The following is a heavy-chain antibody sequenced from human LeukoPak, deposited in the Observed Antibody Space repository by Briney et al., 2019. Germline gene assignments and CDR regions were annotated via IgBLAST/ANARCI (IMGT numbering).Heavy chain of an antibody. J-gene: IGHJ4*02. CDR2: ISYDGSNK. Sequence: PGGSLRLSCAASGFTFSSYGMHWVRQAPGKGLEWVAVISYDGSNKYYADSVKGRFTISRDNSKNTLYLQMNSLRAEDTAVYYCARCVAVAADYWGQGTLVTVSS. V-gene: IGHV3-30*03. D-gene: IGHD6-19*01. CDR1: GFTFSSYG. CDR3: ARCVAVAADY.